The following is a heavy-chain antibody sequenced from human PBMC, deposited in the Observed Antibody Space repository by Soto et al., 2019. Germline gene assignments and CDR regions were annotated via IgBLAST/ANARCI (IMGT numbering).Heavy chain of an antibody. CDR1: GFTFTSSS. Sequence: ASVKVSCKASGFTFTSSSLQWVRQARGQRLEWMGWIVLGSGNTNYAQKFQERVTITRDTSTSTAYMELSSLRSEDTAVYYCAGGSAYYYDSSGYSGSWFDSWGEGTVVTVSS. D-gene: IGHD3-22*01. CDR3: AGGSAYYYDSSGYSGSWFDS. V-gene: IGHV1-58*01. CDR2: IVLGSGNT. J-gene: IGHJ5*01.